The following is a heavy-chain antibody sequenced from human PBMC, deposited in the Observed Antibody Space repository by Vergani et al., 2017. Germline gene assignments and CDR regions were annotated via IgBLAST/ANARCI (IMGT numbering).Heavy chain of an antibody. V-gene: IGHV1-69*18. CDR1: GGTFSSYA. D-gene: IGHD2-2*01. J-gene: IGHJ3*02. Sequence: QVQLVQSGAEVKKPGSSVKVSCKASGGTFSSYAISWVRQAPGQGLEWMGRIIPIFGTANYAQKFQGRVTVTADESTSTAYMELSSLRSEDTAVYYCARDECSSTSCTSDAFDIWGQGTMVTVSS. CDR3: ARDECSSTSCTSDAFDI. CDR2: IIPIFGTA.